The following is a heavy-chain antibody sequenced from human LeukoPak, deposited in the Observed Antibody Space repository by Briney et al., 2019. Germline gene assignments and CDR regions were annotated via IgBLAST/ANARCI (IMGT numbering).Heavy chain of an antibody. CDR2: IYHSGST. V-gene: IGHV4-38-2*02. D-gene: IGHD1-26*01. Sequence: SETLSLTCTVSGYSISSGYYWGWIRQPPGKGLEWIGSIYHSGSTYYNPSLKSRVTISVDTPKNQFSLKLSSVTAADTAVYYCARDKVGAGGAFDIWGQGTMVTVSS. CDR3: ARDKVGAGGAFDI. J-gene: IGHJ3*02. CDR1: GYSISSGYY.